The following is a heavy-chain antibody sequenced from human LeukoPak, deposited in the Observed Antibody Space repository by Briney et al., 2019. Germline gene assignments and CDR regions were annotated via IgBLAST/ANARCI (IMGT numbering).Heavy chain of an antibody. D-gene: IGHD4-17*01. J-gene: IGHJ5*02. CDR2: ISVSGGST. V-gene: IGHV3-23*01. CDR3: AKDGDYGDYANWFDP. Sequence: AISVSGGSTYYADSVNGRFTISRDNSKNTLYLQMNSLRAEDTAVYYCAKDGDYGDYANWFDPWGQGTLVTVSS.